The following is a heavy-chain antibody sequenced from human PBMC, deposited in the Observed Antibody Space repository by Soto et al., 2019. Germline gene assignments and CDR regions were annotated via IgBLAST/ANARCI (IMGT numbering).Heavy chain of an antibody. J-gene: IGHJ4*02. CDR2: IHYSGRT. CDR1: NGSISGFY. Sequence: SETLSLTCSVSNGSISGFYWTWIRQPPGKILEWIGYIHYSGRTDYNPSLTSRATMSVDTSKNQFSLNLKSITAADTAVYYCVRVGVGIGNHFDSWGRGTPVTVSS. D-gene: IGHD1-26*01. CDR3: VRVGVGIGNHFDS. V-gene: IGHV4-59*12.